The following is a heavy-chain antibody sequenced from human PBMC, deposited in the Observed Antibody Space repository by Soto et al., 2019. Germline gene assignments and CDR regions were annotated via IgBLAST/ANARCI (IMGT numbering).Heavy chain of an antibody. J-gene: IGHJ3*02. CDR3: ARDCSSTSCYDAFDI. D-gene: IGHD2-2*01. Sequence: PGGSLRRSCAASGFKFSSYWMSWVRQAKGKGLEWVANIKQDGSEKYYVDSVKGRFTISRDNAKNSLYLQMNSLRAEDTAVYYCARDCSSTSCYDAFDIWGQGTMVTVSS. CDR2: IKQDGSEK. CDR1: GFKFSSYW. V-gene: IGHV3-7*01.